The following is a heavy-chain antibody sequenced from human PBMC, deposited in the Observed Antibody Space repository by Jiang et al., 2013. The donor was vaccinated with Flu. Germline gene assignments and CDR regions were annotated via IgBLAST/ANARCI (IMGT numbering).Heavy chain of an antibody. CDR1: GFTFSSYE. D-gene: IGHD3-16*01. CDR3: AREEAQIRGVYYMDV. CDR2: ISSSGSTI. V-gene: IGHV3-48*03. J-gene: IGHJ6*03. Sequence: QLLESGGGLGQPGGSLRLSCAASGFTFSSYEMNWVRQAPGKGLEWVSYISSSGSTIYYADSVRGRFTISRDNAKNSLYLQMNSLRAEDTALYYCAREEAQIRGVYYMDVWGKGTTVTVSS.